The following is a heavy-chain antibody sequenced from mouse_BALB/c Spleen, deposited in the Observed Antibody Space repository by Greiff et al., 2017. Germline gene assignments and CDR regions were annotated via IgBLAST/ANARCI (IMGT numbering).Heavy chain of an antibody. J-gene: IGHJ4*01. CDR2: IRNKANGYTT. CDR1: GFTFTDYY. V-gene: IGHV7-3*02. Sequence: EVQVVESGGGLVQPGGSLRLSCATSGFTFTDYYMSWVRQPPGKALEWLGFIRNKANGYTTEYSASVKGRFTISRDNSQSILYLQMNTLRAEDSATYYCARDWGDYWGQGTSVTVSS. CDR3: ARDWGDY.